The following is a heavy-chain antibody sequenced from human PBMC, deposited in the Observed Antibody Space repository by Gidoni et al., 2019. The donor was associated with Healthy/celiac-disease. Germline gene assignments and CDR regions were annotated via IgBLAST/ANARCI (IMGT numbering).Heavy chain of an antibody. CDR1: GFTFSSYA. J-gene: IGHJ4*02. V-gene: IGHV3-30-3*01. D-gene: IGHD1-26*01. Sequence: QVQLVESGGGVVQPGRSLRLSCAASGFTFSSYAMHWVRQAPGKGLEWVAVISYDGSNKYYADSVKGRFTISRDNSKNTLYLQMNSLRAEDTAVYYCAILIVGATEGGWNDYWGQGTLVTVYS. CDR3: AILIVGATEGGWNDY. CDR2: ISYDGSNK.